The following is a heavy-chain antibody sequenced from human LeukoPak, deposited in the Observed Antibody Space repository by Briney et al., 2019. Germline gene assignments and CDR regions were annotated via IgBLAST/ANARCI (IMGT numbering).Heavy chain of an antibody. CDR1: GFTFSSYW. J-gene: IGHJ4*02. Sequence: TGGSLRLSCAASGFTFSSYWMSWVRQAPGNGLEWVANIKQDGSEKYYVDSVKGRFAISRDNAKNSLYLQMNSLRAEDTAVYYCARDGYNYGLYYFDYWGQGTLVTVSS. CDR3: ARDGYNYGLYYFDY. V-gene: IGHV3-7*03. CDR2: IKQDGSEK. D-gene: IGHD5-18*01.